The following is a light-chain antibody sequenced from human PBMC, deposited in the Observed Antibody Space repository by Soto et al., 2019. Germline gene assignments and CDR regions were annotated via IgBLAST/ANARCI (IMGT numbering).Light chain of an antibody. CDR3: CSYAGSYKGYV. CDR1: SSDVGGYHY. J-gene: IGLJ1*01. Sequence: QSVLTQPRSVSGSPGQSVTISCTGTSSDVGGYHYVSWYQQHPGKAPKLMIYDVSKRPSGVPDRFSGSKSGNTASLTISGRQAEDEADYYCCSYAGSYKGYVFGTGTKVTVL. V-gene: IGLV2-11*01. CDR2: DVS.